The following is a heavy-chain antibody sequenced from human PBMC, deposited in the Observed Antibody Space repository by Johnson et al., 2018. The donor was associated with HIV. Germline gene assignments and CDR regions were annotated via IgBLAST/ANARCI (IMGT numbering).Heavy chain of an antibody. V-gene: IGHV3-30-3*01. CDR2: ISYDGSNK. D-gene: IGHD5-18*01. CDR1: GFTFSSYD. J-gene: IGHJ3*02. Sequence: QVQLVESGGGVVQPGRSLRLSCAASGFTFSSYDMHWVRQAPGKGLEWVAVISYDGSNKYYADSVKGRFTISRDNSKNTLYLQMNSLRAEDTAVYYCARDLDTAMVTCAFDIWGQGTMVTVSS. CDR3: ARDLDTAMVTCAFDI.